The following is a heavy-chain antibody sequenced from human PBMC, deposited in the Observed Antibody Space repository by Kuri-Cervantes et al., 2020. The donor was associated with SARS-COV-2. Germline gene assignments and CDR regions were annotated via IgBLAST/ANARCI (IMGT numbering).Heavy chain of an antibody. Sequence: ESLKISCTVSGGSISSYYWSWIRQPPGKGLEWIGYIYYSGSTNYNPSLKSRVTISVDTSKNQFSLKLSSVTAADTAVYYCARDSPEYSSSSSVPFDYWGQGTPVTVSS. V-gene: IGHV4-59*01. J-gene: IGHJ4*02. CDR1: GGSISSYY. D-gene: IGHD6-6*01. CDR2: IYYSGST. CDR3: ARDSPEYSSSSSVPFDY.